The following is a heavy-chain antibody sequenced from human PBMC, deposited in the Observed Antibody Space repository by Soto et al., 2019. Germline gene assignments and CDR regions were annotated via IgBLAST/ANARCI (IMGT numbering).Heavy chain of an antibody. CDR3: ARDHQGAVDI. CDR1: GGSISSYY. J-gene: IGHJ3*02. V-gene: IGHV4-59*01. D-gene: IGHD2-2*01. Sequence: QVQLQESGPGLVKPSETLSLTCTVSGGSISSYYWSWIRQPPGKGLEWIGYIYYSGSTNYNPSLKSRVTISVDTSKNQFSLKLSSVTAADTAVYYCARDHQGAVDIWGQGTMVTVSS. CDR2: IYYSGST.